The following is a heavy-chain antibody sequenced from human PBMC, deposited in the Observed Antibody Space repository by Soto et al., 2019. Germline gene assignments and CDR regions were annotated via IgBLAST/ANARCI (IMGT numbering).Heavy chain of an antibody. D-gene: IGHD6-19*01. CDR2: IYYSGST. Sequence: SETLSLTCNVSGGSISSGDYYWSWIRQPPGKGLEWIGYIYYSGSTYYNPSLKSRVTISVDTSKNQFSLKLSSVTAADTAVYYCARELQWLVPRGGFDPWGQGTLVTSPQ. CDR3: ARELQWLVPRGGFDP. CDR1: GGSISSGDYY. V-gene: IGHV4-30-4*01. J-gene: IGHJ5*02.